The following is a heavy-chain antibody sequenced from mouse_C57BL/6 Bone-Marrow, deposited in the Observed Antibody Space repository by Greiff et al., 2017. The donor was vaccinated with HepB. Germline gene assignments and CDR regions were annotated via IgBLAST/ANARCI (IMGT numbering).Heavy chain of an antibody. J-gene: IGHJ2*01. CDR2: IRLKSDNYAT. CDR3: TAGQWHDNGYYFDY. Sequence: EVKLVESGGGLVQPGGSMKLSCVASGFTFSNYWMNWVRQSPEKGLEWVAQIRLKSDNYATHYAESVKGRFTISRDDSKSSVYLQMNNLRAEDTGIYYCTAGQWHDNGYYFDYWGQGTTLTVSS. CDR1: GFTFSNYW. D-gene: IGHD2-12*01. V-gene: IGHV6-3*01.